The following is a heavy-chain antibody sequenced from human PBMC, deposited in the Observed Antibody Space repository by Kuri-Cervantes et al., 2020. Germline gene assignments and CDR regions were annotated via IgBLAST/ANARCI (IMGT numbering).Heavy chain of an antibody. CDR3: VVEKISGWYVEGIVDY. CDR1: GFTFSSYW. Sequence: GESLKISCAASGFTFSSYWMHWVRQAPGKGLVWVSRINSDGSSTSYADSVKGRFTISRDNAKNTLYLQMNSLRAEDTAVYYCVVEKISGWYVEGIVDYWGQGTLVTVSS. D-gene: IGHD6-19*01. V-gene: IGHV3-74*01. CDR2: INSDGSST. J-gene: IGHJ4*02.